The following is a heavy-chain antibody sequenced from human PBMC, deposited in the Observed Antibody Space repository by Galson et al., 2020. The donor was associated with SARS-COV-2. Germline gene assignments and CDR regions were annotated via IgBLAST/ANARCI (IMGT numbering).Heavy chain of an antibody. J-gene: IGHJ4*01. CDR2: MNSDTGDT. CDR3: GRVGGPGGYDY. V-gene: IGHV1-2*02. D-gene: IGHD6-25*01. CDR1: GYTFTVYY. Sequence: ASVKVSCQASGYTFTVYYIHWVRQAPGQGFEWMGYMNSDTGDTKYPENFQDRVTMTRDTSISTAYMELTRLRSDDTAIYYCGRVGGPGGYDYWGQGTLVTVSS.